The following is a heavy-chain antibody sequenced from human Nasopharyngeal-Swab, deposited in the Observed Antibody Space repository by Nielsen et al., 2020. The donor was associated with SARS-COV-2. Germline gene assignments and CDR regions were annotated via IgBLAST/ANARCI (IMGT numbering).Heavy chain of an antibody. CDR1: GFTFTNYG. CDR2: ITNDGSDT. CDR3: VIDRPHNWFDP. Sequence: GGSLRLSCTASGFTFTNYGMHWVRQTPGKGLEWVSRITNDGSDTTYADSVRGRFTMSRYNAKNKVYLQMISLRTEDTAMYYCVIDRPHNWFDPWGQGTLVTVSS. V-gene: IGHV3-74*01. J-gene: IGHJ5*02. D-gene: IGHD1-14*01.